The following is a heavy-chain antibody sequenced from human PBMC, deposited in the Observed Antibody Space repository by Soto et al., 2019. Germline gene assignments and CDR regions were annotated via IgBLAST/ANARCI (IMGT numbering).Heavy chain of an antibody. J-gene: IGHJ4*02. CDR2: IIPILGIA. CDR3: ARDLWDYYGSGSYTDFDY. V-gene: IGHV1-69*04. CDR1: GGTFSSYT. Sequence: GASVKVSCKASGGTFSSYTISWVRQAPGQGLEWMGRIIPILGIANYAQKFQGRVTITADKSTSTAYMELSSLRSEDTAVYYCARDLWDYYGSGSYTDFDYWGQGTLVTVSS. D-gene: IGHD3-10*01.